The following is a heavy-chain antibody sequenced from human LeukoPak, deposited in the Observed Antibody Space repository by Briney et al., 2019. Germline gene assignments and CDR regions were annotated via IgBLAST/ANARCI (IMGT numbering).Heavy chain of an antibody. CDR1: GFTFSSYA. D-gene: IGHD1-26*01. V-gene: IGHV3-30*03. CDR3: ARESKWSLDY. J-gene: IGHJ4*02. Sequence: PGKSLRLSCAASGFTFSSYAMHWVRQAPGKGLEWVAVVSSDGSNKYYADSVKGRFTISRDNSKNTLYLQMNSLRADDTAVYYCARESKWSLDYWGQGTLVTVSS. CDR2: VSSDGSNK.